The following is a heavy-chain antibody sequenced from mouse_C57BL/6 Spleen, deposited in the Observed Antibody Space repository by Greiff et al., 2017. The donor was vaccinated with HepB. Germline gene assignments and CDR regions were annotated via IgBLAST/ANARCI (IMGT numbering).Heavy chain of an antibody. V-gene: IGHV5-4*03. D-gene: IGHD1-1*01. CDR1: GFTFSSYA. J-gene: IGHJ1*03. CDR3: ARVFSYYYGSGYGYFDV. Sequence: EVKLVESGGGLVKPGGSLKLSCAASGFTFSSYAMSWVRQTPEKRLEWVATISDGGSYTYYPDNVKGRFTITTDNAKNNLYLQMRHLKSEDTAMYYCARVFSYYYGSGYGYFDVWGTGTTVTVSS. CDR2: ISDGGSYT.